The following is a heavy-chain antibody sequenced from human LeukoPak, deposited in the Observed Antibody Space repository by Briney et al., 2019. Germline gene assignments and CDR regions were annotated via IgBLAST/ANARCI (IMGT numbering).Heavy chain of an antibody. CDR1: GYTFTSYG. CDR3: ARDLKVRGVHYYYYGMDV. V-gene: IGHV1-18*01. J-gene: IGHJ6*02. D-gene: IGHD3-10*01. CDR2: ISAYNGNT. Sequence: GASVKVSCKASGYTFTSYGISWVRQAPGQGLECMGWISAYNGNTNYAQKLQGRVTITTDTSTSTAYMELRSLRSDDTAVYYCARDLKVRGVHYYYYGMDVWGQGTTVTVSS.